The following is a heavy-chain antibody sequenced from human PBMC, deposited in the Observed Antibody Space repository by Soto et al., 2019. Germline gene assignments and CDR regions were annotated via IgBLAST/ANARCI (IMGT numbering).Heavy chain of an antibody. Sequence: GGSLRLSCAASGFTFSSYAMHWARQAPGKGLEWVAVISYDGSNKYYADSVKGRFTISRDNSKNTLYLQMNSLRAEDTAVYYCARGRSRYYDSSGVDYWGQGTLVTVSS. D-gene: IGHD3-22*01. CDR3: ARGRSRYYDSSGVDY. J-gene: IGHJ4*02. CDR2: ISYDGSNK. CDR1: GFTFSSYA. V-gene: IGHV3-30-3*01.